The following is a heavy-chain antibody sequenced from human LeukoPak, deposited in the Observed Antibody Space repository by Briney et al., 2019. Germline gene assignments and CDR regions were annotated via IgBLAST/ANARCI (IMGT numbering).Heavy chain of an antibody. CDR2: LRGSGAGT. V-gene: IGHV3-23*01. CDR3: AKDIQLST. Sequence: PGGSLRLSCAASGFTFSNYAMTWVRQAPGKGLEWISTLRGSGAGTYYADSVKGRFTISRDNSKNTLSLQMNSLRVEDTAMYFCAKDIQLSTWGLGTMVTVSS. CDR1: GFTFSNYA. J-gene: IGHJ3*01. D-gene: IGHD5-24*01.